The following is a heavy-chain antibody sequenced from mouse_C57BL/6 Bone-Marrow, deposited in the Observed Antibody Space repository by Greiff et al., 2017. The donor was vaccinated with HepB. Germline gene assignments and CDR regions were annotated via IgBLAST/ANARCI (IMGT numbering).Heavy chain of an antibody. CDR3: VRQEVYYAMDY. V-gene: IGHV10-1*01. CDR2: IRSKSNNYAT. Sequence: EVQGVESGGGLVQPKGSLKLSCAASGFSFNTYAMNWVRQAPGKGLEWVARIRSKSNNYATYYADSVKDRFTISRDDSESMLYLQMNNLKTEDTAMYYCVRQEVYYAMDYWGQGTSVTVSS. CDR1: GFSFNTYA. J-gene: IGHJ4*01.